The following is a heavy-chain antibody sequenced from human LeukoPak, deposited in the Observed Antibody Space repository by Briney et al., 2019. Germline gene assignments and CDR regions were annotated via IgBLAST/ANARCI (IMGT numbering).Heavy chain of an antibody. V-gene: IGHV3-48*03. Sequence: GGSLRLSCAASGFTFSSYEMNWVRRAPGKGLEWVSYISSSGSTIYYADSVKGRFTISRDNAKNSLYLQMNSLRAEDTAVYYCASFKGGFGELLAYFDYWGQGTLVTVSS. CDR1: GFTFSSYE. J-gene: IGHJ4*02. CDR2: ISSSGSTI. D-gene: IGHD3-10*01. CDR3: ASFKGGFGELLAYFDY.